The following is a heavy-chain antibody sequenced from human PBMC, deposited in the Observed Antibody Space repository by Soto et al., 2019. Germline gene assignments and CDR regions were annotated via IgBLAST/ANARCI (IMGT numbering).Heavy chain of an antibody. CDR3: ARFGSILEWLRRKTNWFDP. Sequence: SETLSLTCAVYGGSFSGYYWSWIRQPPGKGLEWIGEINHSGSTNYNPSLKSRVTISVDTSKNQFSLKLSSVTAADTAVYYCARFGSILEWLRRKTNWFDPWGQGTLVTVSS. J-gene: IGHJ5*02. D-gene: IGHD3-3*01. CDR2: INHSGST. V-gene: IGHV4-34*01. CDR1: GGSFSGYY.